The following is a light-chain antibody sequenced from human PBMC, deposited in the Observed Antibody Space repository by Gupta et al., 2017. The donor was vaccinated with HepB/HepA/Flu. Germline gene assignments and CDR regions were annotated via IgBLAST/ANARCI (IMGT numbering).Light chain of an antibody. CDR3: QQYHIYPWA. V-gene: IGKV1-5*03. CDR1: QSIGTW. Sequence: DIQMTQSPLTLSASIGGRVTITCRAIQSIGTWLAWYQQKPGKAPKILIYKASSLESGVPSRFSGSESGTEFTLTISGLQPDDFATYYCQQYHIYPWAFGQGTKVAIK. J-gene: IGKJ1*01. CDR2: KAS.